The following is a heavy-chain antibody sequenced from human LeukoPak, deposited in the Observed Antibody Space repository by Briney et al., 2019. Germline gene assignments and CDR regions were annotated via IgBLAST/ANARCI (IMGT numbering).Heavy chain of an antibody. J-gene: IGHJ4*02. Sequence: ASVKVSCKASGYTFTNYGINWVRQAPGQGLEWMGWISTYNGNTNYAQKLQGRVTMTTDTSTSTAYMELRSLRSDDTAVYYCARDLCVAGNFRYFDYWGQGTLVTVSS. CDR2: ISTYNGNT. D-gene: IGHD6-19*01. V-gene: IGHV1-18*01. CDR1: GYTFTNYG. CDR3: ARDLCVAGNFRYFDY.